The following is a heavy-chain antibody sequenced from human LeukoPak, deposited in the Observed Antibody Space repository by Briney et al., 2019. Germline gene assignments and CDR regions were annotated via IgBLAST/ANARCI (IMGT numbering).Heavy chain of an antibody. CDR2: ISYDGSNK. CDR3: AKDKGTDIVVVPADY. CDR1: GFTFSSYG. J-gene: IGHJ4*02. V-gene: IGHV3-30*18. D-gene: IGHD2-2*01. Sequence: GGSLRLSCAASGFTFSSYGMHWVRQAPGKGPEWVAVISYDGSNKYYADSVKGRFTISRDNSKNTLYLQMNSLRAEDTAVYYCAKDKGTDIVVVPADYWGQGTLVTVSS.